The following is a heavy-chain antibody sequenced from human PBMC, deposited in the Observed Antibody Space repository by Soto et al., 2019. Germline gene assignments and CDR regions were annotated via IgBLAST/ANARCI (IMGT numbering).Heavy chain of an antibody. V-gene: IGHV3-21*01. CDR1: GFTFSSYS. J-gene: IGHJ5*02. D-gene: IGHD2-21*01. CDR2: ISSSSSYI. Sequence: GGSLRLSCAASGFTFSSYSMNWVRQAPGKGLEWVSSISSSSSYIYYADSVKGRFTISRDNAKNSLYLQMNSPRAEDTAVYYCARGFGEYNWFDPWGQGTLVTVSS. CDR3: ARGFGEYNWFDP.